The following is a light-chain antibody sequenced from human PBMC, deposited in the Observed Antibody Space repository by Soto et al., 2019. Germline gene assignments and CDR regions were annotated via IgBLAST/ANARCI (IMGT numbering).Light chain of an antibody. Sequence: EIVLTQSPGTLSLSLGERVTLSCRASQSIDNNHLAWYQQKPGQAPRLLIHGTSNRATGIPDRFSGSGSGTDFTLTFSRLEPEDFAVYYCEYYGTSITFGGGTKVEIK. CDR1: QSIDNNH. V-gene: IGKV3-20*01. J-gene: IGKJ4*01. CDR3: EYYGTSIT. CDR2: GTS.